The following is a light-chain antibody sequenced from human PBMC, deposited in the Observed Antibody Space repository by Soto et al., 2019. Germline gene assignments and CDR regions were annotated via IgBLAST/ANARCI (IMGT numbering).Light chain of an antibody. CDR1: SSNIGAGYD. J-gene: IGLJ3*02. CDR3: QSYDSSLSAL. CDR2: GNS. V-gene: IGLV1-40*01. Sequence: QSVLTQPPSVSGAPGQRVTISCTGSSSNIGAGYDVHWYQQLPGTAPKLLIYGNSNRPSGVPDRFSGSKSGTSASLASTGLQAEDEADYYCQSYDSSLSALFGGGTTLPVL.